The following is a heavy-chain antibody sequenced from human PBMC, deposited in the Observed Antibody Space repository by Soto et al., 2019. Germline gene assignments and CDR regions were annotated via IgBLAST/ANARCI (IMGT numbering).Heavy chain of an antibody. Sequence: QVQLQESGPGLVKPSETLSLTCTVSGGSISSYYWSWIRQPPGKGLEWIGYIYYSGSTNYNPSRKSRVTISVDTSKNQFSLKLSSVTAADTAVYYCASRWGGTLDYWGQGTLVTVSS. CDR2: IYYSGST. D-gene: IGHD2-21*01. CDR3: ASRWGGTLDY. CDR1: GGSISSYY. J-gene: IGHJ4*02. V-gene: IGHV4-59*01.